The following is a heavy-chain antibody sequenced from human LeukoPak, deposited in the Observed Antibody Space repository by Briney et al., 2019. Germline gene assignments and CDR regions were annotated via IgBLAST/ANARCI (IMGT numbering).Heavy chain of an antibody. CDR3: ARGSATGLAY. J-gene: IGHJ4*02. D-gene: IGHD1-1*01. CDR1: GGSFSGYS. CDR2: IDRSGST. Sequence: PSDTLSLTCAVDGGSFSGYSWTWIRQPPGKGLEWVGEIDRSGSTNYNPALKRRPTISVDTSKNQSSLKLSSVTAADTAVYYCARGSATGLAYWGQGTLVTVSS. V-gene: IGHV4-34*01.